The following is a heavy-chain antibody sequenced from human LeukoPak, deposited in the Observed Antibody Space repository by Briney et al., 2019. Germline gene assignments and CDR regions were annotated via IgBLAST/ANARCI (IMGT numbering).Heavy chain of an antibody. D-gene: IGHD4-17*01. CDR2: IDTSGST. CDR3: AREGIYGDYRH. J-gene: IGHJ4*02. V-gene: IGHV4-61*02. Sequence: KTSQTLSLTCTVSGGSISSGSYYGRWIRQPAGKGLEWIGRIDTSGSTNYNPSLKGRVTMSADTSKKQFSLKLRSVTAADTAVYYCAREGIYGDYRHWGQGTPVTVSS. CDR1: GGSISSGSYY.